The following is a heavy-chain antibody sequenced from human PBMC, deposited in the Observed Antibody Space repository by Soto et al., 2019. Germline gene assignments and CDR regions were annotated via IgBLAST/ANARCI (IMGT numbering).Heavy chain of an antibody. CDR1: GFTFSSYA. CDR3: AKDAISMVRGVNNWFDP. D-gene: IGHD3-10*01. Sequence: GGSLRLSCAASGFTFSSYAMTWVRQAPGKGLEWVSGISGGGGVSTYYADPVKGRFTISRDNSMNTLYLQMNRLRAEDTAVYYCAKDAISMVRGVNNWFDPWGQGTLVTVSS. J-gene: IGHJ5*02. V-gene: IGHV3-23*01. CDR2: ISGGGGVST.